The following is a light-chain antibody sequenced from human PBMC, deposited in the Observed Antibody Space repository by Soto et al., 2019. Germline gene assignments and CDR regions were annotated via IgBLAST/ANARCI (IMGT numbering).Light chain of an antibody. CDR1: QSVSSN. Sequence: MTQSPATLSVSPGERATLSCRASQSVSSNLAWYQQKPGKVPKLLIYGVFSLESGVPSRFSGSGSGTDFTLTISSLQPEDFAVYYCQQSYSTPPTFGQGTKVEIK. CDR2: GVF. J-gene: IGKJ2*01. CDR3: QQSYSTPPT. V-gene: IGKV1-39*01.